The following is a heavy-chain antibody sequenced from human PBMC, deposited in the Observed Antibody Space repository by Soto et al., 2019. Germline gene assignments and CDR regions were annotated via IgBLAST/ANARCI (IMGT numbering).Heavy chain of an antibody. CDR3: TGGVGAANYFDY. J-gene: IGHJ4*02. V-gene: IGHV1-2*02. D-gene: IGHD2-15*01. CDR2: INPKDAYT. CDR1: GYSFSDYY. Sequence: ASVKVSCKTSGYSFSDYYIHWVRQAPGQGLAWTAWINPKDAYTNYAQSFQGRVTVTTDPSISTVYMELSGLRSDDTAVFFCTGGVGAANYFDYWGQGTLVTVS.